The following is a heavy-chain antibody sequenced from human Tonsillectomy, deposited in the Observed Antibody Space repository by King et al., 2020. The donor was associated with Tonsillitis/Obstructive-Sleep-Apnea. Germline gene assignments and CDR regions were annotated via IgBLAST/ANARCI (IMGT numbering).Heavy chain of an antibody. Sequence: QLVQSGPEVKKPETSVKVSCKASGFTFTSSAMQWVRQARGQRLEWIGWIVVGSGNTNYAQKFQERVTITRDMSTSTAYMELSSLRSEDTAVYYCAADPYYYDSSGYVFDYWGQGTLVTVSS. D-gene: IGHD3-22*01. CDR3: AADPYYYDSSGYVFDY. CDR2: IVVGSGNT. J-gene: IGHJ4*02. V-gene: IGHV1-58*02. CDR1: GFTFTSSA.